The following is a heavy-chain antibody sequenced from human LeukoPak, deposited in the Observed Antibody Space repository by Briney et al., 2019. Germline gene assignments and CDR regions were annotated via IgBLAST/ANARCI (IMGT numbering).Heavy chain of an antibody. D-gene: IGHD6-19*01. Sequence: TLRPSCAASGFTSAEYAMHSGRRAPGRGLERVSGISWNSGSIGYADSVKGRFTISRDNAKNSLYLQMNSLRAEDTAFYYCAKADGHYSSGWPRDWGQGTLVTVSS. CDR1: GFTSAEYA. V-gene: IGHV3-9*02. CDR2: ISWNSGSI. CDR3: AKADGHYSSGWPRD. J-gene: IGHJ4*02.